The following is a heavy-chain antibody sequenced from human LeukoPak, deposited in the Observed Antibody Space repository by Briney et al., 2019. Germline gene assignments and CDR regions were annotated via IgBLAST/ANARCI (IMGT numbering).Heavy chain of an antibody. Sequence: SETLSLTCTVSGGSISIFYWSWIRQSPGKGLGWIGYIYDSVNANYNPSLKSRVTISVDMSRNQFSLKLNSVTAADTAIYYCARDRELGVWGQGTTVTVSS. D-gene: IGHD1-26*01. CDR2: IYDSVNA. CDR3: ARDRELGV. J-gene: IGHJ6*02. V-gene: IGHV4-59*01. CDR1: GGSISIFY.